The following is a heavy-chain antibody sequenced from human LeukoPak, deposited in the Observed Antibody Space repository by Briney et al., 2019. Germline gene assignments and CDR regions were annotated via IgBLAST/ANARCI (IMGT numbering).Heavy chain of an antibody. J-gene: IGHJ4*02. CDR3: ARGTGGSYRNDY. V-gene: IGHV3-23*01. CDR2: ISGSGGST. Sequence: GGSLRLSCAASGFTFSSYAMSWVRQAPGKGLEWVSAISGSGGSTYYADSVKGRFTISRDNAKNSLYLQMNSLRAEDTAVYYCARGTGGSYRNDYWGQGTLVTVSS. D-gene: IGHD1-26*01. CDR1: GFTFSSYA.